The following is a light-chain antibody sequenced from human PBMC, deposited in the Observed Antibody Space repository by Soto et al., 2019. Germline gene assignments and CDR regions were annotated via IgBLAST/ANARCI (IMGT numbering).Light chain of an antibody. V-gene: IGKV1-17*01. J-gene: IGKJ1*01. Sequence: DFQMTQSPSSLSASVGDRVTITCRASQDIRDDLDWFQQTPGKAPDRLIYEASTLQRGVPSRFSGSGSGTEFTLTISSLQPEDFATYYCLQYSTYPWTFGQGTNVEIK. CDR3: LQYSTYPWT. CDR2: EAS. CDR1: QDIRDD.